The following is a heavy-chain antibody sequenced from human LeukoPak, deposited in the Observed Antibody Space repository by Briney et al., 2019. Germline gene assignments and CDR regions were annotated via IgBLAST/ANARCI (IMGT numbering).Heavy chain of an antibody. CDR1: GGSFSCYY. V-gene: IGHV4-34*01. CDR3: AREPVNYGDYSTTPR. J-gene: IGHJ4*02. Sequence: PSETLSLTCAVYGGSFSCYYWSWIRQPPGKGLEWIGEINHSGSTNYNPSLKSRVTISVDTSKNQFSLKLSSVTAADTAVYYWAREPVNYGDYSTTPRWGQVTLVTVSS. CDR2: INHSGST. D-gene: IGHD4-17*01.